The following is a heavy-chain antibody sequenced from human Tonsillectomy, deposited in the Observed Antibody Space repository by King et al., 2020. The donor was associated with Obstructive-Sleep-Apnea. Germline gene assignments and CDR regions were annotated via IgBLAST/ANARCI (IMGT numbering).Heavy chain of an antibody. CDR3: AHRHGWHYNFAFDI. D-gene: IGHD6-19*01. CDR1: GFSLSTSGVG. V-gene: IGHV2-5*02. CDR2: IYWDDGK. Sequence: VTLKESGPTLVKPTQTLTLTCIFSGFSLSTSGVGVGWIRQPPGKALYWRARIYWDDGKHYSPSLKSRRTISTSKHQVVLTMSNMDPVDTATYYCAHRHGWHYNFAFDIWGQGTMVTVSS. J-gene: IGHJ3*02.